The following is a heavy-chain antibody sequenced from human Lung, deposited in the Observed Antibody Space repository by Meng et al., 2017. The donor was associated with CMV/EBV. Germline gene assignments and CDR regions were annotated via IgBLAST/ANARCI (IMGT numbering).Heavy chain of an antibody. CDR3: ARDLGYSSSWYFQYYFDC. V-gene: IGHV1-46*01. J-gene: IGHJ4*02. Sequence: TVKVSCXASGYTLTNYYIHWVRQAPGQGLEWMGIINPSDNTTIYAQKFQGRVTMTRDTSTSTVYMELSSLRSDDTALYYCARDLGYSSSWYFQYYFDCWGQGTLVTVSS. CDR2: INPSDNTT. D-gene: IGHD6-13*01. CDR1: GYTLTNYY.